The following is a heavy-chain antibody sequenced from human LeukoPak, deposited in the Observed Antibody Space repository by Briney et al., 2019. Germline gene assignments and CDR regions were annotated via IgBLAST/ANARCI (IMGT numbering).Heavy chain of an antibody. V-gene: IGHV3-30*18. Sequence: GGSLRLSCAASGFTFSNYGMHWVRQAPGKGLEWVAVISYDGSNKKYADSVRGRFTISRDNSKNTLYLQMNSLRAEDTAVYYCAKGGPYYYDSSGQPNNYYYYYMDVWGKGTTVTVSS. D-gene: IGHD3-22*01. CDR1: GFTFSNYG. CDR2: ISYDGSNK. CDR3: AKGGPYYYDSSGQPNNYYYYYMDV. J-gene: IGHJ6*03.